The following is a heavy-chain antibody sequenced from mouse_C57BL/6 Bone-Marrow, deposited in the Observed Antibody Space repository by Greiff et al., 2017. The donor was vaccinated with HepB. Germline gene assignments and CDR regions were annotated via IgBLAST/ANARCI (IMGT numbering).Heavy chain of an antibody. CDR3: ARDRFDYYFDY. CDR2: INTGGTYT. CDR1: GFTFSTSG. J-gene: IGHJ2*01. V-gene: IGHV5-6*01. D-gene: IGHD2-14*01. Sequence: VQLKESGGDLVKSGGSLKLSCAASGFTFSTSGMSWVRQTPDKRLEWVATINTGGTYTYYPDSVKGRFTISRDTAKNTLFLQMSSLKSEDTAIYYCARDRFDYYFDYWGQGTTLTVSS.